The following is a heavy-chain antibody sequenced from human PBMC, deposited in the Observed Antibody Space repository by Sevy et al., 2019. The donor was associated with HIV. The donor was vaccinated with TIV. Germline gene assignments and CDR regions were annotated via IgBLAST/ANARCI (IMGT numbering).Heavy chain of an antibody. Sequence: GGSLRLSCAASGFTFSSYAMSWVRQAPGKGLEWVSTISNSGGRTYYADSVKRRFTISRDKSKNTLFLQLSSLRAEDTAIYYCATDMGVLRLANDPLGIWGQGTMVTVSS. V-gene: IGHV3-23*01. CDR3: ATDMGVLRLANDPLGI. CDR2: ISNSGGRT. D-gene: IGHD5-12*01. J-gene: IGHJ3*02. CDR1: GFTFSSYA.